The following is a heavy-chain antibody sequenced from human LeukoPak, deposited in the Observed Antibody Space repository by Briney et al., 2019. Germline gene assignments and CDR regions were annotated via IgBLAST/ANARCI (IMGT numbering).Heavy chain of an antibody. D-gene: IGHD2-15*01. Sequence: PGGSLRLSCAASGFNVRSYYMSWVRQAPGKGLEWVSVIYTDGNTYYAVSVKGRFTISRDNSKNTLYLQMNSLRADDTAVYYCARVRTLVVVAATYYFDYWGQGTLVTVSS. V-gene: IGHV3-66*01. CDR1: GFNVRSYY. J-gene: IGHJ4*02. CDR2: IYTDGNT. CDR3: ARVRTLVVVAATYYFDY.